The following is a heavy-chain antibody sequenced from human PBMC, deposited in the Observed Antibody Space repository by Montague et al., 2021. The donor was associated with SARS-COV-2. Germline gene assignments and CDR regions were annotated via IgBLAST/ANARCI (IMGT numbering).Heavy chain of an antibody. V-gene: IGHV4-4*07. CDR2: IYTSGTT. Sequence: SETLSLTCTVSGASISGYFWSWIRQPAGKGLEWIGRIYTSGTTNYNPSLRSRVTMSVDTPKNQFSLKVNSVTAADTAVYYCARGYYHGNRDFFDYWGQGTLVTVSS. CDR3: ARGYYHGNRDFFDY. D-gene: IGHD2-21*01. CDR1: GASISGYF. J-gene: IGHJ4*02.